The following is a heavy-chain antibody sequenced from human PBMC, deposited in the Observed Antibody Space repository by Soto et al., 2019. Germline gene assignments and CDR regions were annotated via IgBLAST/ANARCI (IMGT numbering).Heavy chain of an antibody. D-gene: IGHD3-22*01. V-gene: IGHV3-73*02. Sequence: EVQLVESGGGLVKPGGSLKLSCAASGFSFSGSAMHWVRQASGKGLEWVGRIRSKADGYATAYVASVKGRFIVSRQDSKNTAYLEMNSLKIEDSAVYYCLTYASSGDRFFDLWGRGTLVTVSP. CDR2: IRSKADGYAT. CDR3: LTYASSGDRFFDL. CDR1: GFSFSGSA. J-gene: IGHJ2*01.